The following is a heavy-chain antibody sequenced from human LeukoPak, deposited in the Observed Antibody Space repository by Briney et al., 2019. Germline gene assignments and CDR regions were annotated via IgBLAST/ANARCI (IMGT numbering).Heavy chain of an antibody. CDR1: GYSISSGYY. CDR2: IYHSGST. Sequence: SETLSLTCTVSGYSISSGYYWGWIRQPPGKGLEWIGSIYHSGSTYYNPSLKSRVTISVDTSKNQFSLKLSSVTAADTAVYYCARVGYDILTGYYRPLDWFDPWGQGTLVTVSS. V-gene: IGHV4-38-2*02. CDR3: ARVGYDILTGYYRPLDWFDP. J-gene: IGHJ5*02. D-gene: IGHD3-9*01.